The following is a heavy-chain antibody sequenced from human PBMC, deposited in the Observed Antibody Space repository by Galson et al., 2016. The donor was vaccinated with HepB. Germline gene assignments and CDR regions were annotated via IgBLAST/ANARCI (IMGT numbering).Heavy chain of an antibody. CDR3: ARASGAAPYYYGMDV. Sequence: SLRLSCAASGFTFSSYSMNWIRQAPGKGLEWVSSISSSGSYIYYADSVKGRFTISRDNAKNSLYLQMNSLRTDDTAVYYCARASGAAPYYYGMDVWGHGTTVTVSS. D-gene: IGHD1-26*01. CDR2: ISSSGSYI. V-gene: IGHV3-21*01. CDR1: GFTFSSYS. J-gene: IGHJ6*02.